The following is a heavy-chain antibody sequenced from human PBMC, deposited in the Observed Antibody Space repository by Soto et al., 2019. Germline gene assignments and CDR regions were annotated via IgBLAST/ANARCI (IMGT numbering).Heavy chain of an antibody. J-gene: IGHJ4*02. CDR2: ISSSSSYI. Sequence: EVQLVESGGGLVKPGGSLRLSCAASGFTFSSYSMNWVRQAPGKGLEWVSSISSSSSYIYYADSVKGRFTISRDNAKNSLYLQMNSLRAEDTAVYYCARDMRYSIRNDYWGQGTLVTVSS. CDR1: GFTFSSYS. CDR3: ARDMRYSIRNDY. D-gene: IGHD6-13*01. V-gene: IGHV3-21*01.